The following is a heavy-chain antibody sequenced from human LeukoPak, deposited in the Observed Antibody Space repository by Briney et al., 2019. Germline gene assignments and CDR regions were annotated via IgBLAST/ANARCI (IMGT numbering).Heavy chain of an antibody. V-gene: IGHV3-7*03. Sequence: AGGSLRLSCAASGFTLSNYWMSWVRQAPGKGLEWVANIKQDGSEKYYVDSVKGRFTISRDNAKNSLYLQMNSLRADDTAVYYCTKGGWGTVLDYWGQGTLVTVSS. J-gene: IGHJ4*02. CDR3: TKGGWGTVLDY. CDR2: IKQDGSEK. CDR1: GFTLSNYW. D-gene: IGHD3-10*01.